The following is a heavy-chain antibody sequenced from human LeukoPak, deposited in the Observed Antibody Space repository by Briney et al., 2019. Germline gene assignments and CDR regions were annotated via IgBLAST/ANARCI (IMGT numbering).Heavy chain of an antibody. D-gene: IGHD3-10*01. Sequence: PGRSLRLSCAASGFTFSSYGMHRVRQAPGKGLEWVAVISYDGSNKYYADSVKGRFTISRDNSKNTLYLQMNSLRAEDTAVYYCAKDQELLWFGELLSFDYWGQGTLVTVSS. J-gene: IGHJ4*02. CDR3: AKDQELLWFGELLSFDY. CDR2: ISYDGSNK. CDR1: GFTFSSYG. V-gene: IGHV3-30*18.